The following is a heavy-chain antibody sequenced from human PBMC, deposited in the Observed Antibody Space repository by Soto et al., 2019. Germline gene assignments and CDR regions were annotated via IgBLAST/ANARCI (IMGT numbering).Heavy chain of an antibody. D-gene: IGHD3-3*01. Sequence: PGGSLRLSCAASGFTFSSYAMHWVRQAPGKGLEWVAVISYDGSNKYYEDSVKGRFTISRDNSKNTLYLQMNSLRAEDTAVYYCARPYYDFWSGYYTAWFDPWGQGTLVTVSS. CDR1: GFTFSSYA. CDR2: ISYDGSNK. CDR3: ARPYYDFWSGYYTAWFDP. V-gene: IGHV3-30-3*01. J-gene: IGHJ5*02.